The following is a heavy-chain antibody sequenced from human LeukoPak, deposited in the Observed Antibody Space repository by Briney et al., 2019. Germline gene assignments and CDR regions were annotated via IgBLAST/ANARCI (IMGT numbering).Heavy chain of an antibody. Sequence: GASVKVSCKASGHTFTGYYMHWVRQAPGQGLEWMGWINPNSGGTNYAQKFQGRVTVTRDTSISTAYMELSRLRSDDTAVYYCASCRDGYNLCALDFWGQGTLVTVSS. CDR1: GHTFTGYY. D-gene: IGHD5-24*01. CDR3: ASCRDGYNLCALDF. CDR2: INPNSGGT. J-gene: IGHJ4*02. V-gene: IGHV1-2*02.